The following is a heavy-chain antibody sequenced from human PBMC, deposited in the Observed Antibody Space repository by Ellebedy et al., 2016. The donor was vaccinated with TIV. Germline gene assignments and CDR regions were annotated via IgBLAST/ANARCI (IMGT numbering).Heavy chain of an antibody. CDR3: GWDCSSTSCRGGY. CDR1: GGSISSSPYH. D-gene: IGHD2-2*01. J-gene: IGHJ4*02. V-gene: IGHV4-39*02. CDR2: ISYSGGT. Sequence: MPSETLSLTCTVSGGSISSSPYHWGWIRQPPGKGLEWIGSISYSGGTYYSPSLKSRVTISVDTSKNHFSLKLNSVTAADTAVYYCGWDCSSTSCRGGYWGRGTLVTVSS.